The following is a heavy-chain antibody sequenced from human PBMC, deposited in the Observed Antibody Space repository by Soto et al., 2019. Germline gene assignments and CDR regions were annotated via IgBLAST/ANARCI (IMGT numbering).Heavy chain of an antibody. CDR2: IIPILGIA. CDR1: GGTFSSYT. Sequence: QVQLVQSGAEVKKPGSSVKVSCKASGGTFSSYTISWVRQAPGQGLEWMGRIIPILGIANYAQKFQGRVTITADKSTSTAYMELSSLRSEDTAVYYCEGLETVAALPWYGMDVWGRGTTVTVSS. V-gene: IGHV1-69*02. D-gene: IGHD2-15*01. CDR3: EGLETVAALPWYGMDV. J-gene: IGHJ6*02.